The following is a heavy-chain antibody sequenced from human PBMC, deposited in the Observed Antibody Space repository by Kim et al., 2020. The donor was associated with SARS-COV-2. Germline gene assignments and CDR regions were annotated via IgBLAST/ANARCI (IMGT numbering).Heavy chain of an antibody. J-gene: IGHJ4*02. CDR3: ARNPSYSDTSAFDY. Sequence: TPPRTSRVTISVDTAKNQFSLKMRSVTAADTAVYYCARNPSYSDTSAFDYWGRGTLVTVSS. V-gene: IGHV4-34*01. D-gene: IGHD6-13*01.